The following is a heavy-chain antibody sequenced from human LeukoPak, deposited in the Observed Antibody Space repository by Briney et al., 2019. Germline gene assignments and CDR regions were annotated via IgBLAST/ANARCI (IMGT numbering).Heavy chain of an antibody. CDR3: ARVPKKYGSGSYSLFDY. Sequence: GASVKVSCKASGYTFTSYGISWVRQAPGQGLEWMGWISAYNGITNYAQKLQGRVAMTTDTSTTTAYMELRSLRSDDTAVYCCARVPKKYGSGSYSLFDYWGQGTLVTVSS. CDR2: ISAYNGIT. V-gene: IGHV1-18*01. D-gene: IGHD3-10*01. CDR1: GYTFTSYG. J-gene: IGHJ4*02.